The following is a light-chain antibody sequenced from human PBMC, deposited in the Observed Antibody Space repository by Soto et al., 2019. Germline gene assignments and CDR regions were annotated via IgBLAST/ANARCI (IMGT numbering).Light chain of an antibody. Sequence: DIQMTQSLSFVSASVGDRVTVTCRASPGISNWLAWYQQKPGKAPKLLIYTASTLVSGVPSRFSGSGSGTDFTLTISSLQPEDFATYYCQQASAFPITFGQGTRLEIK. J-gene: IGKJ5*01. CDR2: TAS. CDR3: QQASAFPIT. CDR1: PGISNW. V-gene: IGKV1-12*01.